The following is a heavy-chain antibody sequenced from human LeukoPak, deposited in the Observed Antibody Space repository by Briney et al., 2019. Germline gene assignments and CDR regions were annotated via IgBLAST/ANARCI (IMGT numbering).Heavy chain of an antibody. Sequence: SETLSLTCTVSGGSISSGGYYWSWIRQPPGKGLEWIGYIYHSGSTYYNPSLKSRVTISVDRSKNQFSLKLSSVTAADTAVYYCARGFPFRGYKDNFPYYFDYWGQGTLVTVSS. J-gene: IGHJ4*02. V-gene: IGHV4-30-2*01. CDR1: GGSISSGGYY. D-gene: IGHD5-12*01. CDR3: ARGFPFRGYKDNFPYYFDY. CDR2: IYHSGST.